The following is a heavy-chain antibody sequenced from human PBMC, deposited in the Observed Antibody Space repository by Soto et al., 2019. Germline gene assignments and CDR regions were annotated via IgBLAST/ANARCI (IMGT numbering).Heavy chain of an antibody. CDR2: IYYSGST. D-gene: IGHD6-13*01. Sequence: SETLSLTCTVSGGSISSYYWSWIRQPPGKGLEWIGYIYYSGSTNYNPSLKSRVTISVDTSKNQFSLKLSSVTAADTAVYYCAGTLLDSSSSWYVPNYGMNVWGQGTTVT. CDR3: AGTLLDSSSSWYVPNYGMNV. V-gene: IGHV4-59*01. J-gene: IGHJ6*02. CDR1: GGSISSYY.